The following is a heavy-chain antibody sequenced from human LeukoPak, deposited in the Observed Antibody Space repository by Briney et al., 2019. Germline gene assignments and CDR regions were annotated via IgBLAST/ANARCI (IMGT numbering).Heavy chain of an antibody. J-gene: IGHJ6*02. D-gene: IGHD2-2*01. Sequence: GASVKVSCKASGYTFTSYGISWVRQAPGQGLXWXXXXXXXXXXXXXAQKLQGRVTXTTDTSTSTAYMELRSLRSDDTAVYYCAREIVDLXYCSSTSCYLNYYYGMDVWGQGTTVTVSS. CDR2: XXXXXXXX. CDR1: GYTFTSYG. V-gene: IGHV1-18*01. CDR3: AREIVDLXYCSSTSCYLNYYYGMDV.